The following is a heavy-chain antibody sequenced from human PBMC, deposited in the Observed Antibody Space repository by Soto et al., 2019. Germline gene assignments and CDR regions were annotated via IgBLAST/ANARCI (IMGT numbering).Heavy chain of an antibody. CDR1: GFTFSSYA. D-gene: IGHD2-2*02. V-gene: IGHV3-30-3*01. Sequence: GGSLRLSCAASGFTFSSYAMHWVRQAPGKGLEWVAVISYDGSNKYYADSVKGRFTISRDNAKNSVSLQMNSLRAEDTAVYYCAREYTAWPLAYGLDVWGQGTTVTGLL. CDR2: ISYDGSNK. J-gene: IGHJ6*02. CDR3: AREYTAWPLAYGLDV.